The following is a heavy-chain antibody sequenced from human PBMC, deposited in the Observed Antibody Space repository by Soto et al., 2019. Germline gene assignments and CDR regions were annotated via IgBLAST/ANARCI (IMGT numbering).Heavy chain of an antibody. CDR2: IRGGGDTT. V-gene: IGHV3-23*01. Sequence: EVQLLESGGGLVQPGGSLRLSCAASGFTFNNYDMTWVRQAPGKWLEWVSAIRGGGDTTSYADSVKGRFTVSRDGSKNTLYLQMSSLRAEDKALSYCAQGRGGSGSLTPRVDFWGQGTLVTVSS. CDR3: AQGRGGSGSLTPRVDF. CDR1: GFTFNNYD. J-gene: IGHJ4*02. D-gene: IGHD3-10*01.